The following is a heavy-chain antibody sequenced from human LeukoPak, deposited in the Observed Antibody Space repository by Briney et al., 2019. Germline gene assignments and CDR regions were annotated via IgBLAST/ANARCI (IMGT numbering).Heavy chain of an antibody. V-gene: IGHV3-33*01. CDR3: ARERGPRPRGNYYGSGSPLGY. Sequence: PGRSLRLSCAASGFTFSSYGMHWVRQAPGKGLEWVAVIWYDGSNKYYADSVKVRFTISRDNSKNTLYLQMNSLRAEDTAVYYCARERGPRPRGNYYGSGSPLGYWGQGTLVTVSS. D-gene: IGHD3-10*01. J-gene: IGHJ4*02. CDR2: IWYDGSNK. CDR1: GFTFSSYG.